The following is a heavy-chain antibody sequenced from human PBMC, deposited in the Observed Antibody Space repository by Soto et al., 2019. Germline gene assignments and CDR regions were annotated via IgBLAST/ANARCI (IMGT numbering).Heavy chain of an antibody. CDR1: GGSFSGYY. D-gene: IGHD6-13*01. CDR3: ARSRIAAALQLYYYGMDV. Sequence: SETLSLTCAVYGGSFSGYYWSWIRQPPGKGLEWIGEINHSGSTNYNPSLKSRVTISVDTSKNQFSLKLSSVTAADTAVYYCARSRIAAALQLYYYGMDVWGQGTTVTVSS. CDR2: INHSGST. J-gene: IGHJ6*02. V-gene: IGHV4-34*01.